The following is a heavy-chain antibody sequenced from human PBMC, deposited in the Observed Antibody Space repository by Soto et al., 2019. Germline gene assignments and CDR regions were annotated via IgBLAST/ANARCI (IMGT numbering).Heavy chain of an antibody. J-gene: IGHJ4*02. Sequence: QVQLVESGGGVVQPGRSLRLSCAASGFTFSSYAMHWVRQAPGKGLEWVAVISYDGSNKYYADSVKGRFTISRDNSKNTLYLQMNSLRAEDTAVYYCASYVWFGELSAFDYWGQGTLVTVSS. V-gene: IGHV3-30-3*01. CDR2: ISYDGSNK. CDR1: GFTFSSYA. D-gene: IGHD3-10*01. CDR3: ASYVWFGELSAFDY.